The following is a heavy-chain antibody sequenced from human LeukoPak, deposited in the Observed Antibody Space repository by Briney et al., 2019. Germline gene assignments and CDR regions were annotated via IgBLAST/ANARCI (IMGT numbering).Heavy chain of an antibody. Sequence: GGSLRLSCAVSGITLSIYGMSGVPQAPGKGREWVAGISDSGGSTQSEYSVKGRFTISRENPKNILYLQMNSLRADDTAVYFCAKRGVVIRVILVGFHKEAYYFDSWGQGALVTVSS. CDR3: AKRGVVIRVILVGFHKEAYYFDS. D-gene: IGHD3-22*01. V-gene: IGHV3-23*01. J-gene: IGHJ4*02. CDR1: GITLSIYG. CDR2: ISDSGGST.